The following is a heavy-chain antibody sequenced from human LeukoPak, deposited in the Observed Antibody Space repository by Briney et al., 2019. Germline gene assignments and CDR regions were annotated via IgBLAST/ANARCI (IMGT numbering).Heavy chain of an antibody. CDR2: ITAIGSTT. D-gene: IGHD5/OR15-5a*01. V-gene: IGHV3-23*01. Sequence: GGSLRLSCAASGFTLTTYTIGWVRQVPGKGLEWVSLITAIGSTTYYADSVNGRFTISRDSSTSTLYLQMNTLRAEDTAVYYCAKANIVSTIGWYFDLWGRGTLATVSS. J-gene: IGHJ2*01. CDR1: GFTLTTYT. CDR3: AKANIVSTIGWYFDL.